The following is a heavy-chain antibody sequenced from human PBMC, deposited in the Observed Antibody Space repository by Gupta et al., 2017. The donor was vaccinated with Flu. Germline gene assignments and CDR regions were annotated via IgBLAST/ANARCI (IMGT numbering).Heavy chain of an antibody. V-gene: IGHV1-69-2*01. CDR1: GYTFTDYY. CDR3: ATLDPIAVAVTGRYFDY. J-gene: IGHJ4*02. CDR2: VDPEDGET. Sequence: EVKLVQAGAEVKQPGATVKISCKVSGYTFTDYYMHWVQQAPGKGREWMGFVDPEDGETRYAEKFHGIVNKTADTSTDTAYMELSSLRSEDTAVYYCATLDPIAVAVTGRYFDYWGQGTLVTGSS. D-gene: IGHD6-13*01.